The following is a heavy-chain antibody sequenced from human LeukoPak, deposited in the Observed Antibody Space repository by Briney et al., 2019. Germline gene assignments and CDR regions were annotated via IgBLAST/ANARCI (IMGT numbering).Heavy chain of an antibody. CDR3: ARVCPDYYGSGSCFDY. V-gene: IGHV4-59*13. D-gene: IGHD3-10*01. CDR1: GGSISTYY. J-gene: IGHJ4*02. CDR2: IYYSGST. Sequence: KPSETLSLTCSVSGGSISTYYWSWIRQPPPGKGLEWIGYIYYSGSTSYNPSLKSRVTISIDTSKNQFSLKLSSVTAADTAVYYCARVCPDYYGSGSCFDYWGQGTLVTVSS.